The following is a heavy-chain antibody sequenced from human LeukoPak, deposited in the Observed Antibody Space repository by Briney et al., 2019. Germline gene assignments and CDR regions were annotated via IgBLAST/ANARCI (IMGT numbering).Heavy chain of an antibody. J-gene: IGHJ4*02. CDR3: AKGHYHGTDAPQKGHDS. CDR1: GFSFSSYV. V-gene: IGHV3-23*01. CDR2: ISGSGGTT. D-gene: IGHD3-10*01. Sequence: GGSLRLSCAASGFSFSSYVMSWVRQAPGMGLEWVSAISGSGGTTYYADSVRGRFTISRDNAWNTLYLQMSSLRAEDTAVYYCAKGHYHGTDAPQKGHDSWGQGTLVTVSS.